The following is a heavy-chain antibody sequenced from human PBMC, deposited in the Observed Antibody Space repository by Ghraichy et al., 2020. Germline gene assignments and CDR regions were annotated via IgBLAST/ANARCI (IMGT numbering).Heavy chain of an antibody. CDR2: IKSKTDGGTT. CDR1: GFTFSNAW. V-gene: IGHV3-15*01. J-gene: IGHJ6*02. Sequence: GGSLRLSCAASGFTFSNAWMSWVRQAPGKGLESVGRIKSKTDGGTTDYAAPVKGRFTISRDDSKNTLYLQMNSLKTEDTAVYYCTTDGGSTIRYGMDVWGQGTTVTVSS. CDR3: TTDGGSTIRYGMDV. D-gene: IGHD3-16*01.